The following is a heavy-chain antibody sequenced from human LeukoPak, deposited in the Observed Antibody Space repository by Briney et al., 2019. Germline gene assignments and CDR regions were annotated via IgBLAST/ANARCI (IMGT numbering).Heavy chain of an antibody. CDR2: IRYDGSNK. CDR3: AKKRQHDFWSGYYSVWFDP. CDR1: GLTFSSYG. J-gene: IGHJ5*02. V-gene: IGHV3-30*02. Sequence: GGSLRLSCAASGLTFSSYGMHWVRQAPGKGLEWVAFIRYDGSNKYYADSVKGRFTISRDNSKNTLYLQMNSLRAEDTAVYYCAKKRQHDFWSGYYSVWFDPWGQGTLVTVSS. D-gene: IGHD3-3*01.